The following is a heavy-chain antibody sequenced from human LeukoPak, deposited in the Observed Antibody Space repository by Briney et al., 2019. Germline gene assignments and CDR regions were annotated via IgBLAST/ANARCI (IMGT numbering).Heavy chain of an antibody. D-gene: IGHD6-13*01. CDR3: ARGSIAAAGYYFDY. V-gene: IGHV3-33*01. CDR1: GFTFSSYG. CDR2: IWYDGSNK. J-gene: IGHJ4*02. Sequence: GRSLRLSCAASGFTFSSYGMHWVRQAPGKGLEWVVVIWYDGSNKYYADSVKGRFTISRDNSKNTLYLQMNSLRAEDTAVYYCARGSIAAAGYYFDYWGQGTLVTVSS.